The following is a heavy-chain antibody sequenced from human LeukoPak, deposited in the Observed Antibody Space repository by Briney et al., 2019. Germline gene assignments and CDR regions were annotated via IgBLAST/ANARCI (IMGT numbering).Heavy chain of an antibody. V-gene: IGHV3-74*01. Sequence: PGGSLRLSCAASGFTFSNYWMHWVRQAPGKGLVWVSRINSDGINTSYADSVKGRFTISRDNSKNTLYLQMNSLRAEDTAMYYCGKTIAVADTTDFWGQGTLVTVSS. CDR2: INSDGINT. CDR1: GFTFSNYW. CDR3: GKTIAVADTTDF. D-gene: IGHD6-19*01. J-gene: IGHJ4*02.